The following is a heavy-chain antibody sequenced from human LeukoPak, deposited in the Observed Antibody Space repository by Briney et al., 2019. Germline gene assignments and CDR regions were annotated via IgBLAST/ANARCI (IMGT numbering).Heavy chain of an antibody. Sequence: ASVKVSCKASGYIFTTYAIHWVRQAPGRGLDWMGLINADDGNTRYSQRFQGRVTITRDTSANTAYMELSSLRFEDTAVYYCARGIVVKPSANWFDPWGQGTPVTVSS. V-gene: IGHV1-3*01. CDR3: ARGIVVKPSANWFDP. CDR2: INADDGNT. CDR1: GYIFTTYA. D-gene: IGHD2-2*01. J-gene: IGHJ5*02.